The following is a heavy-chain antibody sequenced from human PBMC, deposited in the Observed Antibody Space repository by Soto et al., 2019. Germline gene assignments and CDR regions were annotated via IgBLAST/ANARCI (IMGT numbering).Heavy chain of an antibody. J-gene: IGHJ6*02. D-gene: IGHD1-26*01. Sequence: ASVKVSCKASGYTFTSYGISWVRQAPGQGLEWMGWISAYNGNTNYAQKLQGRVTMTTDTSTSTAYMELRSLRSDDTAVYYCARVWEPQEVYYYYYGMDVWGQGTTVTVSS. V-gene: IGHV1-18*01. CDR1: GYTFTSYG. CDR3: ARVWEPQEVYYYYYGMDV. CDR2: ISAYNGNT.